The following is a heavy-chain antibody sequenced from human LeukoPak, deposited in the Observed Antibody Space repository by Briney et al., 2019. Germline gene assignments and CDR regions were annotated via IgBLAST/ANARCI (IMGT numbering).Heavy chain of an antibody. CDR1: GYTFTSYD. CDR3: ARVPSYGGYSGSSYYYYGLDV. V-gene: IGHV1-8*01. D-gene: IGHD4-23*01. J-gene: IGHJ6*02. Sequence: ASVKVSCKASGYTFTSYDINWVRQVTGQGLEWMGWMNPNSGNTGYAQKFQGRVTMTRNTSISTAYMELRSLRSEDTAVYYCARVPSYGGYSGSSYYYYGLDVWGQGTTVTVSS. CDR2: MNPNSGNT.